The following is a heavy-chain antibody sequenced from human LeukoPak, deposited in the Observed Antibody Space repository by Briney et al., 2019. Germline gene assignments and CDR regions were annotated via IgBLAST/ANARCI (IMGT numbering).Heavy chain of an antibody. CDR3: AREGTTPTGVRP. V-gene: IGHV4-30-4*08. CDR1: GGSISSGIYY. CDR2: IYYSGST. Sequence: NPSETLSLTCTVSGGSISSGIYYWSWIRQPPGKGLEWIGYIYYSGSTYYNPSLKSRVSISVDTSKNQFSLKLSSVTAADTAVYYCAREGTTPTGVRPWGQGTLVTVSS. D-gene: IGHD4-11*01. J-gene: IGHJ5*02.